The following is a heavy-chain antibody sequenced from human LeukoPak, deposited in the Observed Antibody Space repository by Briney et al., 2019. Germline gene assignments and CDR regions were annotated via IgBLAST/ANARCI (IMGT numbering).Heavy chain of an antibody. Sequence: GRSLRLSCAASGFTFDDYAMHWVRQAPGKGLEWVSGISWNSGSIGYADSVKGRFTIPRDNAKNSLYLQMNSLRAEDTALYYCAKARRGSRYFDYWGQGTLVTVSS. CDR3: AKARRGSRYFDY. V-gene: IGHV3-9*01. CDR1: GFTFDDYA. J-gene: IGHJ4*02. CDR2: ISWNSGSI. D-gene: IGHD6-13*01.